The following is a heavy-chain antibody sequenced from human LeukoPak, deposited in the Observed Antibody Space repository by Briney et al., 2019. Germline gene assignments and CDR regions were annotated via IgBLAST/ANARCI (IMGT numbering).Heavy chain of an antibody. CDR3: AKVVDYASYYFDY. Sequence: GGSLRLSCAASGFTFSNYAMSWVRQAPGKGLEWVSAISGSGGSTYYADSVKGRFTISRDNSKNTLYLQMNSLRAEDTAVYYCAKVVDYASYYFDYWGQGTLVTVSS. V-gene: IGHV3-23*01. CDR2: ISGSGGST. D-gene: IGHD4-17*01. CDR1: GFTFSNYA. J-gene: IGHJ4*02.